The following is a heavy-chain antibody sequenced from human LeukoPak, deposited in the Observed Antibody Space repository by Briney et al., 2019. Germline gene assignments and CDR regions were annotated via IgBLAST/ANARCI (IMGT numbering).Heavy chain of an antibody. J-gene: IGHJ5*02. CDR1: GGSLSSGSYY. V-gene: IGHV4-61*02. D-gene: IGHD6-13*01. CDR2: IYSSGST. CDR3: ARDRYGSSYRFDP. Sequence: SQTLSLTCTVSGGSLSSGSYYWRWIRQPAGKGMEWIGRIYSSGSTNYNPSLKSRVTISVDTSRNQFSLKLSSVTAADTAVYYCARDRYGSSYRFDPWGQGTLVTVSS.